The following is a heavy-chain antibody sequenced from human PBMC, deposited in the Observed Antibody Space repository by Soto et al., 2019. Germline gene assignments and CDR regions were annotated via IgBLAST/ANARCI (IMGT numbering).Heavy chain of an antibody. Sequence: QVQLHQWGAGLLKPSETLSLACSIYSGSFSGYYWSWIREPPGKGLGWIGEVSQSGNTNYSPSLNSRVSISIDTSKKQFSLNLASVSAADTAVYYCARAPKVSGSSQTRPDFWGQGTLVTVSS. CDR2: VSQSGNT. J-gene: IGHJ4*02. CDR1: SGSFSGYY. V-gene: IGHV4-34*01. CDR3: ARAPKVSGSSQTRPDF. D-gene: IGHD6-6*01.